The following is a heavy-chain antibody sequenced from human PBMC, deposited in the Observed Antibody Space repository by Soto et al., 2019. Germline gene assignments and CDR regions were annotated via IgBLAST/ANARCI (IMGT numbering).Heavy chain of an antibody. CDR2: IIPIFGTA. J-gene: IGHJ4*02. CDR3: ARGGVAGEIKGNFDY. CDR1: GGTFSSYA. D-gene: IGHD6-19*01. V-gene: IGHV1-69*13. Sequence: EASVKVSCKASGGTFSSYAISWVRQAPGQGLEWTGGIIPIFGTANYAQKFQGRVTITADESTSTAYMELSSLRSEDTAVYYCARGGVAGEIKGNFDYWGQGTLVTVSS.